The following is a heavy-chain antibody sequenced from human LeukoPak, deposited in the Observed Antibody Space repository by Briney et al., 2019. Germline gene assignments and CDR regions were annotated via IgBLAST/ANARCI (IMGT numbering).Heavy chain of an antibody. J-gene: IGHJ6*03. CDR3: ARVPSLNYYYNMDV. CDR2: IYHSGST. V-gene: IGHV4-38-2*02. CDR1: GYSISSGYY. Sequence: SETLSLTCTVSGYSISSGYYWGWIRQPPGKGLEWIGSIYHSGSTYYNPSLKSRVTISVDTSKNQFSLKLSSVTAADTAVYYCARVPSLNYYYNMDVWGKGTTVTVSS.